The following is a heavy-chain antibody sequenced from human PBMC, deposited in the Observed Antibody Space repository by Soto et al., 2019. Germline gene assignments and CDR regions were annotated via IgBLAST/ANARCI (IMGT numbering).Heavy chain of an antibody. CDR2: IWYDGSNK. J-gene: IGHJ6*02. V-gene: IGHV3-33*01. Sequence: GSLRLSCAASGFTFSSYGMHWVRQAPGKGLEWVAVIWYDGSNKYYADSVKGRFTISRDNSKNTLYLQMNSLRAEDTAVYYCATGGYCSSTSCYTQPPEMAMDVWGQGTTVTVSS. CDR1: GFTFSSYG. D-gene: IGHD2-2*02. CDR3: ATGGYCSSTSCYTQPPEMAMDV.